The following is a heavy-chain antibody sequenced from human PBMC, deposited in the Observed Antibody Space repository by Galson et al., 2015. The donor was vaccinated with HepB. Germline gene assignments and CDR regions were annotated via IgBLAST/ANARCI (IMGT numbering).Heavy chain of an antibody. J-gene: IGHJ4*02. CDR2: ISYDGSNK. D-gene: IGHD3-3*01. Sequence: SLRLSCAASGFTFSSYGMHWVRQAPGKGLEWVAVISYDGSNKYYADSVKGRFTISRDDPQNTLYLQMNSLRAEDTAIYYCARSLEWLYYLDYWSQGTLVTVSS. V-gene: IGHV3-30*03. CDR1: GFTFSSYG. CDR3: ARSLEWLYYLDY.